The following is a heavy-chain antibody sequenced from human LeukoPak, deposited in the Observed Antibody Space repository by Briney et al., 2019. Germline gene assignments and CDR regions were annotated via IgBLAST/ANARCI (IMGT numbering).Heavy chain of an antibody. V-gene: IGHV4-59*12. J-gene: IGHJ3*01. Sequence: SETLSLTCTVSGGSIATYYWSWIRQPPGKGLEWIGYIYYNGHTDYNPSLKIRVTLSVDTSKNQFSLQLNSVTAADTAVYFCARDGPYDSGAFHFWGQGTMVTVSS. CDR2: IYYNGHT. CDR1: GGSIATYY. D-gene: IGHD3-22*01. CDR3: ARDGPYDSGAFHF.